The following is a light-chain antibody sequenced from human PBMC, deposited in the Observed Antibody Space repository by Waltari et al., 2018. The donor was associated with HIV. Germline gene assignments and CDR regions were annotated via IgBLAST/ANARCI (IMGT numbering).Light chain of an antibody. CDR2: SNN. CDR1: RFNIGRKL. J-gene: IGLJ1*01. Sequence: QSVVTQPPSASGAPGQTIIISRSGIRFNIGRKLVNWYQQLPGAAPKLLIYSNNERPSGVPDRISASKSGTSASLAISGLQSEDEADYYCASWDDNLKGYVFGSGTKVTVL. V-gene: IGLV1-44*01. CDR3: ASWDDNLKGYV.